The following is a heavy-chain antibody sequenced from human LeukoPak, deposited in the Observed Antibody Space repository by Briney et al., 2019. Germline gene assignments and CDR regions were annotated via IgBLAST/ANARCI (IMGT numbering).Heavy chain of an antibody. V-gene: IGHV4-4*07. D-gene: IGHD2-15*01. CDR2: IYISGST. Sequence: SETLSLTCSVSGASINSHYWSWIRQPAGKGLEWIGRIYISGSTNYNSSLQSRVTMSVDTSKNQFSLKLTSVTAADTAVYYCARALNPLPGTYYFDYWGQGTLVTVSS. J-gene: IGHJ4*02. CDR1: GASINSHY. CDR3: ARALNPLPGTYYFDY.